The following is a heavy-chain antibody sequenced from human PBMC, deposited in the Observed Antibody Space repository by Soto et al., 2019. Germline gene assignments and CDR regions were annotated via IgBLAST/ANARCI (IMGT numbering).Heavy chain of an antibody. CDR3: VRGFYDSSGYYLFDP. CDR2: IYYSGGS. V-gene: IGHV4-30-4*01. CDR1: GGSISSGDYY. J-gene: IGHJ5*02. Sequence: QVQLQESGPGLVKPSQTLSLTCTVSGGSISSGDYYWSWIRQPPGKGLEWIGYIYYSGGSYYNPSLKSRVNMSVDPSKHQFSLKLSSVTAADTAVYYCVRGFYDSSGYYLFDPWGQGTLVTVSS. D-gene: IGHD3-22*01.